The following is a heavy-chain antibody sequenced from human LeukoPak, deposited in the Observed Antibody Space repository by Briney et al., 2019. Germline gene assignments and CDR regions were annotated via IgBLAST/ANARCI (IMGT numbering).Heavy chain of an antibody. CDR3: VRDRGFSTSDY. CDR2: MDQDGSEK. D-gene: IGHD3-3*02. Sequence: GGSLRLSCAASGFTFSSNWMSWVRQAPGQGLQWVANMDQDGSEKNYVDSVRGRFTISRDNAKNSVYLQMNSLRAEDTAVYYCVRDRGFSTSDYWGQGTLVTVSS. CDR1: GFTFSSNW. J-gene: IGHJ4*02. V-gene: IGHV3-7*01.